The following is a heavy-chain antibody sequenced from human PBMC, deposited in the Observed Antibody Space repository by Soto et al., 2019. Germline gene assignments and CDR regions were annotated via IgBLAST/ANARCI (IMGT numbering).Heavy chain of an antibody. J-gene: IGHJ4*02. CDR1: GFTFSSYD. D-gene: IGHD6-19*01. CDR2: VSDSGDST. V-gene: IGHV3-23*01. Sequence: PGGSLRLSCAASGFTFSSYDMTWVRQAPGKGLEWVSVVSDSGDSTYYADSVKGRFTISRDNSKNPPYQQMNSLRAEDTAVYYCAKDRAGGQWLPYFDYWGQGTLVTVSS. CDR3: AKDRAGGQWLPYFDY.